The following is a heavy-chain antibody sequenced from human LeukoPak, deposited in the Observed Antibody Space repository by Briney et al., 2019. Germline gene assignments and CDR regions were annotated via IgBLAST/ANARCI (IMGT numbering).Heavy chain of an antibody. D-gene: IGHD1-26*01. CDR1: GFTVSSNY. J-gene: IGHJ4*02. V-gene: IGHV3-53*01. Sequence: GGSLRLSCAASGFTVSSNYMSWVRQAPGKGLEWVSVIYSGGTTYYADSVKGRFTISRDNSMNALYLQMNSLRAEDTALYYSARGHIGTYHYFDYWGQGTLVTVSS. CDR2: IYSGGTT. CDR3: ARGHIGTYHYFDY.